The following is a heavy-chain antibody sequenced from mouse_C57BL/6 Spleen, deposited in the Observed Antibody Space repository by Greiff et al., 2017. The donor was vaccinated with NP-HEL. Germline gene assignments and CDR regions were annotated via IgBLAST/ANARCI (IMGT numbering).Heavy chain of an antibody. CDR1: GYTFTSYW. Sequence: QVQLQQPGAELVKPGASVKMSCKASGYTFTSYWITWVKQRPGQGLEWIGDIYPGSGSTNYNEKFKSKATLTVDTSSSTAYMQLSSLTSEDSAVYYYARVLFITTVEDSMDYWGQGTSVTVSS. J-gene: IGHJ4*01. CDR2: IYPGSGST. CDR3: ARVLFITTVEDSMDY. D-gene: IGHD1-1*01. V-gene: IGHV1-55*01.